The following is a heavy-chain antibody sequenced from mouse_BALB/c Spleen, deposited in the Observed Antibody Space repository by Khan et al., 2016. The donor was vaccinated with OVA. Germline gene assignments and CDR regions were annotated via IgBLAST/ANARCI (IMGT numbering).Heavy chain of an antibody. Sequence: QVQLQQSGAELAKPGASVKMSCKASGYTFTSYWMHWVQQRPGQGLEWIGYINPSAGYTDYNQKFKDKATLTADKSSSTAYMQLNSLTSEDSAVYYCARDGIDYWGQGTTLTVSS. J-gene: IGHJ2*01. D-gene: IGHD2-3*01. V-gene: IGHV1-7*01. CDR3: ARDGIDY. CDR1: GYTFTSYW. CDR2: INPSAGYT.